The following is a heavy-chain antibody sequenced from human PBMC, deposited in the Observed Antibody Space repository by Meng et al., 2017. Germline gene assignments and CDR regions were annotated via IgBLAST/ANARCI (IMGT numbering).Heavy chain of an antibody. J-gene: IGHJ2*01. CDR2: INHSGST. CDR3: ARGRSGTWPWYFDL. CDR1: CGSFSGYY. D-gene: IGHD1-1*01. Sequence: QWGAGMLKPSGSLPLSCGVYCGSFSGYYWSWIRQPPGKGLEWIGEINHSGSTNYNPSLKSRVTISVDTSKNQFSLKLSSVTAADTAVYYCARGRSGTWPWYFDLWGRGTLVTVSS. V-gene: IGHV4-34*01.